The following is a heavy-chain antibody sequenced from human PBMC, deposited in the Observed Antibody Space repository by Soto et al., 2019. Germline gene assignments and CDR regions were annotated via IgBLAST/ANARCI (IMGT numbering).Heavy chain of an antibody. V-gene: IGHV3-23*01. Sequence: EVQLSESGGSLVQPGGSLRLSCAASTFTLSSSAMSWVRQAPGKGLEWVSSIRVDGGGTLYADSVKGRFTISRDLSKNTLFLQMNSLRAEDTAIYYCAKCSVGTVRSSGWCNWLDPWGQGTLVTVSS. J-gene: IGHJ5*02. CDR2: IRVDGGGT. CDR1: TFTLSSSA. CDR3: AKCSVGTVRSSGWCNWLDP. D-gene: IGHD6-19*01.